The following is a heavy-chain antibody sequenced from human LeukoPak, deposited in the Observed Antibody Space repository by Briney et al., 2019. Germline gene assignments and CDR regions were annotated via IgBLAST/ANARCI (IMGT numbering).Heavy chain of an antibody. V-gene: IGHV4-34*01. CDR2: INRSGST. Sequence: PSETLSLTCAVYGGSFSGYYWSWIRQPPGKGLERIGEINRSGSTNYNPSLKSRVTISVDTSKNQFSLKLSSVTAADTAVYYCARGTGCSSTSCHQGWFDPWGQGTLVTVSS. D-gene: IGHD2-2*01. CDR1: GGSFSGYY. J-gene: IGHJ5*02. CDR3: ARGTGCSSTSCHQGWFDP.